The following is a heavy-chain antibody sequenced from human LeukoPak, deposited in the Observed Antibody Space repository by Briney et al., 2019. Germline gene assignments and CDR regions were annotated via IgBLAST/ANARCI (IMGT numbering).Heavy chain of an antibody. CDR2: IYYSGST. D-gene: IGHD1-26*01. V-gene: IGHV4-59*01. CDR3: ARGGSYAQCYFDY. J-gene: IGHJ4*02. CDR1: GGSISSYY. Sequence: SETLSLTCTVSGGSISSYYWSWIRQPPGKGLEWIGYIYYSGSTNYNPSLKSRVTISVDTSKNQFSLKLSSVTAADTAVYYCARGGSYAQCYFDYWGQGTLVTVSS.